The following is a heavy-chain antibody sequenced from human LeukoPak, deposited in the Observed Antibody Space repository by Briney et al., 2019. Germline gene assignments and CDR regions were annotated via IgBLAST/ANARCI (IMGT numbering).Heavy chain of an antibody. CDR3: AREALAIDY. J-gene: IGHJ4*02. CDR2: IKQDGSEK. CDR1: GFTLSNAW. V-gene: IGHV3-7*01. Sequence: PGGSLRLSCAASGFTLSNAWMSWVRQAPGKGLEWVANIKQDGSEKYYVDSVKGRFTISRDSAKNSLYLQMNSLRAEDTAVYYCAREALAIDYWGQGTLVTVSS. D-gene: IGHD6-13*01.